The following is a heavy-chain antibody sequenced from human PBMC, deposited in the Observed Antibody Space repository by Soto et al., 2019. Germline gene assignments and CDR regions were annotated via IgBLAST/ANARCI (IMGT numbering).Heavy chain of an antibody. CDR1: GFTFSNYY. V-gene: IGHV3-11*06. D-gene: IGHD5-12*01. CDR3: ARDPHSVGGYNYGSFDY. J-gene: IGHJ4*02. Sequence: GGSLRLSCAASGFTFSNYYMSWIRQAPGKGLEWVSYISSSSSYTNYADSVKGRFTISRDNAKNSLYLQMNSLRAEDTAVYYCARDPHSVGGYNYGSFDYWGQGTLVTVSS. CDR2: ISSSSSYT.